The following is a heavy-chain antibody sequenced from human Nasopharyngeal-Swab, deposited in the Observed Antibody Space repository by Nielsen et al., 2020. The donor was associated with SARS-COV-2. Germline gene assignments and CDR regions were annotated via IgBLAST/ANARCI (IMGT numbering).Heavy chain of an antibody. J-gene: IGHJ4*02. D-gene: IGHD3-22*01. Sequence: GGPLRLSCAASGFTFSSYAMSWVRQAPGKGLEWVANIKQDGSEKYYVDSVKGRFTISRDNAKNSLYLQMNSLRAEDTAVYYCARSLYYYYDSSGYSLWGQGTLVTVSS. CDR1: GFTFSSYA. CDR2: IKQDGSEK. CDR3: ARSLYYYYDSSGYSL. V-gene: IGHV3-7*01.